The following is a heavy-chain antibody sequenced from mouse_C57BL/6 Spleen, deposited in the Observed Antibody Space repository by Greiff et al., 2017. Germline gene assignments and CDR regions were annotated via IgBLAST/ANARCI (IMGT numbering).Heavy chain of an antibody. V-gene: IGHV1-5*01. D-gene: IGHD2-13*01. Sequence: DVQLQESGTVLARPGASVKMSCKTSGYTFTSYWMHWVKQRPGQGLEWIGAIYPGNSDTSYNQKFKGKAKLTAVTSASTAYMELSSLTNEDSAVYYCTRSSDYGRAWFAYWGQGTLVTVSA. CDR3: TRSSDYGRAWFAY. CDR1: GYTFTSYW. J-gene: IGHJ3*01. CDR2: IYPGNSDT.